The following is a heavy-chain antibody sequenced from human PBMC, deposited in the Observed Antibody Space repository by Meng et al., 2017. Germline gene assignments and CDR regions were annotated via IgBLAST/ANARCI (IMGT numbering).Heavy chain of an antibody. V-gene: IGHV4-61*08. J-gene: IGHJ4*02. Sequence: SETLSLTCAVSGVSVSSGAYYWTWIRQPPGKGLEWIGHIHPSGNTYYNPSLKSRTTFSLDTSKNVFSLEMNSVTAADTAVYYCVRGQDSSRVGYWGQGTLVTVSS. CDR2: IHPSGNT. CDR1: GVSVSSGAYY. D-gene: IGHD4-23*01. CDR3: VRGQDSSRVGY.